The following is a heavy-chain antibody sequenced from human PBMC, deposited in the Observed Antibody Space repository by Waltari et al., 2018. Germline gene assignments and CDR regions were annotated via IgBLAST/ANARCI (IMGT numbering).Heavy chain of an antibody. V-gene: IGHV3-21*01. CDR2: ISSSSSYI. J-gene: IGHJ4*02. Sequence: VQLQQWGAGLLKPSETLSLTCAVYGGSFSGYYWNWVRQAPGKGLEWVSSISSSSSYIYYADSVKGRFTISRDNAKNSLYLQMNSLRAEDTAVYYCARDPNLKSGTGTYFDYWGQGTLVTVSS. CDR1: GGSFSGYY. D-gene: IGHD1-26*01. CDR3: ARDPNLKSGTGTYFDY.